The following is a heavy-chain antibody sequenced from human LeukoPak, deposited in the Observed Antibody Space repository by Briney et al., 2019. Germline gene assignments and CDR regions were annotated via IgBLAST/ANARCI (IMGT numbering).Heavy chain of an antibody. V-gene: IGHV4-31*03. D-gene: IGHD6-6*01. CDR3: ARAPRDSSSPLARAFDI. Sequence: SETLSLTCTVSGGSISSGGYYWSWIRQHPGKGLEWIGYIYYSGSTYYNPSLKSRVTISVDTSKNQFSLKLSSVTAADTAVYYCARAPRDSSSPLARAFDIWGQGTMVTVPS. CDR2: IYYSGST. J-gene: IGHJ3*02. CDR1: GGSISSGGYY.